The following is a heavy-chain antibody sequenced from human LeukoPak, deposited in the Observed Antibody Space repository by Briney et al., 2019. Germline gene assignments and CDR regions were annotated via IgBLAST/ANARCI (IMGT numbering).Heavy chain of an antibody. CDR2: IYYSGST. Sequence: SETLSLTCTVSGGSISSYSWSWIRQPPGKGLEWIGYIYYSGSTNYNPSLKSRVTISVDTSKNQFSLKLSSVTAADTAVYYCARSGSGWYVGEFDYWGQGTLVTVSS. D-gene: IGHD6-19*01. V-gene: IGHV4-59*01. J-gene: IGHJ4*02. CDR3: ARSGSGWYVGEFDY. CDR1: GGSISSYS.